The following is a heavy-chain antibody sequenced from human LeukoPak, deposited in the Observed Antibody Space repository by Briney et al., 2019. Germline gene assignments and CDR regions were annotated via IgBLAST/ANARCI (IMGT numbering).Heavy chain of an antibody. D-gene: IGHD3-10*01. Sequence: PGGSLRLSCAASGFTVSSNYMSWVRQAPGKGLEWVSVIYSGGSTYYADSVKGRFTISRDNSKNTLYLQMNSLRAEDTAVYYCARDYYYGSGSYGYYYYYMDVWGKGITVTISS. CDR1: GFTVSSNY. CDR3: ARDYYYGSGSYGYYYYYMDV. CDR2: IYSGGST. J-gene: IGHJ6*03. V-gene: IGHV3-53*01.